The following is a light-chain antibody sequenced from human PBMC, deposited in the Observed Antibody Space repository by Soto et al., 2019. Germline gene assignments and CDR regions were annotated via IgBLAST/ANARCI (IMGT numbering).Light chain of an antibody. Sequence: QSALTQPASVSGSPGQSITISCTGTSNDIGGYNYVSWCQQYPGKASKLIIYDVSNRPSGVSYRFSGSKSGNTASLTISGLQAEDEADYYCSSYATSTALPYVFGTGTKLTVL. CDR3: SSYATSTALPYV. CDR2: DVS. J-gene: IGLJ1*01. V-gene: IGLV2-14*01. CDR1: SNDIGGYNY.